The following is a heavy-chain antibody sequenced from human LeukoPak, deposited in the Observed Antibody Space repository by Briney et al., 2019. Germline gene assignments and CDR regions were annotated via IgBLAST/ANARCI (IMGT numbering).Heavy chain of an antibody. V-gene: IGHV3-33*06. D-gene: IGHD3-16*01. CDR3: AKDQWALWVLDY. Sequence: GGSLRLSCAASGFTFSSYGMHWVRQAPGKGLEWVAVIWYDGSNKYYADSVKARFTISRDNSKNTLYLQMNSLRAEDTAVYYCAKDQWALWVLDYWGQGTLVTVSS. CDR1: GFTFSSYG. J-gene: IGHJ4*02. CDR2: IWYDGSNK.